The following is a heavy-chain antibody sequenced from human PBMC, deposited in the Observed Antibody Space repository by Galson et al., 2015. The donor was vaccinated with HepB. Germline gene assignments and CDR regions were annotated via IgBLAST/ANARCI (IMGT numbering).Heavy chain of an antibody. Sequence: SLRLSCAASGFTFSSYAMHWVRQAPGKGLEWVAVISYDGSNKYYADSVKGRFTISRDNSKNTLYLQMNSLRAEDTAVYYCARDPYGDYEMGYYYGMDVWGQGTTVTVSS. D-gene: IGHD4-17*01. J-gene: IGHJ6*02. V-gene: IGHV3-30-3*01. CDR3: ARDPYGDYEMGYYYGMDV. CDR1: GFTFSSYA. CDR2: ISYDGSNK.